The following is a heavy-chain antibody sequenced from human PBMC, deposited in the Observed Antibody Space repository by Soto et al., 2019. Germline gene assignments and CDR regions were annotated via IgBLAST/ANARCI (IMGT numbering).Heavy chain of an antibody. V-gene: IGHV4-4*07. CDR2: IYTSGST. J-gene: IGHJ4*02. CDR3: AREMPTIPGRDWIDY. Sequence: SETLSLTCAVSGGSISSYYWSWIRQPAGKGLEWIGRIYTSGSTNYNPSLKSRVTMSVDTSKNQFSLKLSSVTAADTAVYYCAREMPTIPGRDWIDYWGQGPLVTVSA. CDR1: GGSISSYY. D-gene: IGHD1-1*01.